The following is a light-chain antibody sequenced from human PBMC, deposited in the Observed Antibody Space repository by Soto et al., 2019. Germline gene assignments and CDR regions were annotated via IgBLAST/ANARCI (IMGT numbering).Light chain of an antibody. Sequence: EIVLTQSPGTLSLSPGERATLSCRASQTVGNNYLAWYQQKPGQVPRLLIDDASNSATGIPDRFSGTGSGTDFTLTISSLEPEDFAVYYCHQCATSPLTFGGGTKVEIK. CDR3: HQCATSPLT. V-gene: IGKV3-20*01. J-gene: IGKJ4*01. CDR1: QTVGNNY. CDR2: DAS.